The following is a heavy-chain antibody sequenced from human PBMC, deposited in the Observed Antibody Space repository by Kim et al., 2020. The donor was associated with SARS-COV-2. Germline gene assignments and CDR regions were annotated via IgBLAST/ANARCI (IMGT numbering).Heavy chain of an antibody. Sequence: GGSLRLSCAASGFAFSIYTLNWVRQAPGKLLQWVSTISDAPTGHTHYADPVKGRFTISRHDSKNTVSLHMDSLRDEDTAIYYCVARLVAHFDYWGQGTRVTVSS. J-gene: IGHJ4*02. D-gene: IGHD2-21*01. CDR1: GFAFSIYT. CDR2: ISDAPTGHT. CDR3: VARLVAHFDY. V-gene: IGHV3-23*01.